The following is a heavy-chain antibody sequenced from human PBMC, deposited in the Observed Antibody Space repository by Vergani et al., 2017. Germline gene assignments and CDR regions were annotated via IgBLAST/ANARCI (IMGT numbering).Heavy chain of an antibody. CDR2: LSTTGGA. CDR1: GVSVTDYN. J-gene: IGHJ5*02. D-gene: IGHD6-13*01. V-gene: IGHV4-59*02. CDR3: AGDTHSWQRADR. Sequence: QAQLQESGPGLVKPSETLSLTCHVFGVSVTDYNCNWIRQAPGKGLEWIGSLSTTGGATHASHNPSLKRRVSISVDTSKFQFSLRLTSVTAAASAIYYCAGDTHSWQRADRWGQGLLVSVSS.